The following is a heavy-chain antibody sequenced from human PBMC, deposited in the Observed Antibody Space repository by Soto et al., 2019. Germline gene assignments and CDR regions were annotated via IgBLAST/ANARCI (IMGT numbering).Heavy chain of an antibody. CDR2: IYHSGST. CDR1: GGSISSGGYS. J-gene: IGHJ4*02. CDR3: ARRLNTAAALDY. Sequence: SETLSLTCAVSGGSISSGGYSWSWIRQPPGKGLEWIGYIYHSGSTYYNPSLKSRVTISVDRSKNQFSLKLSSVTAADTAVYYCARRLNTAAALDYWGQGTLVTVSS. V-gene: IGHV4-30-2*01. D-gene: IGHD6-13*01.